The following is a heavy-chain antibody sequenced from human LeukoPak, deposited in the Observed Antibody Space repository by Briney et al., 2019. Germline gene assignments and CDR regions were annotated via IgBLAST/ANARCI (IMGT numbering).Heavy chain of an antibody. CDR1: GYSFTSYC. CDR2: IYPGDSDT. J-gene: IGHJ5*02. Sequence: GEALKISCKGSGYSFTSYCIGWVRPVPGKGLGWVGSIYPGDSDTRYSPSFQGQVTISADTSISTAYLQWSSLKASDTAMYYCARCRLTYGSGSYPFDPWGKGTLVTVSS. CDR3: ARCRLTYGSGSYPFDP. V-gene: IGHV5-51*01. D-gene: IGHD3-10*01.